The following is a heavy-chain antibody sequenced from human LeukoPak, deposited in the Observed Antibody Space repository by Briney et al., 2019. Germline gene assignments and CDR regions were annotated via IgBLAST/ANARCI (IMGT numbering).Heavy chain of an antibody. Sequence: GGSLRPSCAASGFTFSSYEMNWVRQAPGKGLEWVSSISSSSIYIYYADSLKGRFTISRDNARNSLYLQMNSLRAEDTAVYYCARGRQNSGSYSDAFDIWGQGTMVTVSS. CDR3: ARGRQNSGSYSDAFDI. V-gene: IGHV3-21*01. J-gene: IGHJ3*02. CDR1: GFTFSSYE. D-gene: IGHD1-26*01. CDR2: ISSSSIYI.